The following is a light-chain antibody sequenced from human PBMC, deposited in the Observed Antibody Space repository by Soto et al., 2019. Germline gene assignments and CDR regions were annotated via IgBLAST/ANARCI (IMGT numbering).Light chain of an antibody. J-gene: IGKJ2*01. CDR3: QQDGGSPPYT. CDR2: GAS. CDR1: QSVSSSY. Sequence: EIVLTQSPGTLSLSPGERVTLSCRASQSVSSSYLAWYQQKPAQAPRLLIYGASNRATGIPDRFSGSGSGTDVTLTISRLEPEDYAVYYCQQDGGSPPYTFGQGTKLEIK. V-gene: IGKV3-20*01.